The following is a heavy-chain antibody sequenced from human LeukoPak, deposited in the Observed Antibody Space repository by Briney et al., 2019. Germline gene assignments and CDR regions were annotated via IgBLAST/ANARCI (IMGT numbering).Heavy chain of an antibody. V-gene: IGHV4-59*08. J-gene: IGHJ4*02. CDR2: IYYSGST. Sequence: PSETLSLTCTVSGGSISSYYWSWSRQPPGKGLEWIGDIYYSGSTSYNPSFKSRVTISVDTSKNQFSLKLSSVTAADTAVYYCARARSTVGAATRWLDSWGQGTLVTVSS. D-gene: IGHD2-15*01. CDR3: ARARSTVGAATRWLDS. CDR1: GGSISSYY.